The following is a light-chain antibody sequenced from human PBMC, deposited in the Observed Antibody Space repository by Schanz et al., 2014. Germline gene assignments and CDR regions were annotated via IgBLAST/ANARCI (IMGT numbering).Light chain of an antibody. Sequence: QSALTQPASVSGSPGQSISISCTGTSSDAGSYNLVSWYQQHPGKAPKLMIYEGSKRPSGVSNRFSGSKSGNTASLTISGLQSEDEADYYCSSYAGSNNWRVFGGGTKLTVL. CDR2: EGS. CDR1: SSDAGSYNL. J-gene: IGLJ2*01. V-gene: IGLV2-14*02. CDR3: SSYAGSNNWRV.